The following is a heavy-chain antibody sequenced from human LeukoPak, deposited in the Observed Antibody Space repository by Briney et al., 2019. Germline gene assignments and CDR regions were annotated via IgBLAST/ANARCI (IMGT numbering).Heavy chain of an antibody. Sequence: GGSLRLSCAASGFTFDDYAMHWGRQAPGKGLEWVSGISWNSGSIGYADSVKGRFTISRDNAKNSLYLQMNSLRAEDTALYYCARSTADAFDIWGQGTMVTVSS. J-gene: IGHJ3*02. CDR2: ISWNSGSI. CDR3: ARSTADAFDI. V-gene: IGHV3-9*01. CDR1: GFTFDDYA.